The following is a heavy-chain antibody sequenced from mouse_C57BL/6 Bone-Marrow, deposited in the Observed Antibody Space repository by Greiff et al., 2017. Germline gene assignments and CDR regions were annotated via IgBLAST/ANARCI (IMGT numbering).Heavy chain of an antibody. V-gene: IGHV1-50*01. D-gene: IGHD1-1*01. J-gene: IGHJ1*03. CDR3: ARVGSSYWYFDV. CDR1: GYTFTSYW. CDR2: IDPSDSYT. Sequence: VQLQQPGAELVKPGASVKLSCKASGYTFTSYWMQWVKQRPGQGLEWIGEIDPSDSYTNYNQKFKGKATLTVDTSSSTAYMQLSSLTSEDSAVYYCARVGSSYWYFDVWGTGTTVTVSS.